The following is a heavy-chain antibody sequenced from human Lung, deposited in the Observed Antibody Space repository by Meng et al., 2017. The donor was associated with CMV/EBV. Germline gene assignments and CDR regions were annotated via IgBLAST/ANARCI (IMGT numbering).Heavy chain of an antibody. V-gene: IGHV3-73*01. Sequence: GGSMRLXXAAYGLTFSGPAMHWVRQAPGNWMDWVGRIRTKSNSYATTYAASVIGRLAISRDDSKNTACLQMSSLKTEDTAVYYCTASILAYCSSTKCHTDYFYYGMDVWGKGTXVTVSS. J-gene: IGHJ6*04. CDR3: TASILAYCSSTKCHTDYFYYGMDV. CDR2: IRTKSNSYAT. CDR1: GLTFSGPA. D-gene: IGHD2-2*02.